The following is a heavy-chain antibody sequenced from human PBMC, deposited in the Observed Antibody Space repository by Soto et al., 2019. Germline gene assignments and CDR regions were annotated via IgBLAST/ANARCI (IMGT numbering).Heavy chain of an antibody. CDR2: IYPGDSDT. Sequence: PGDSLKISCKGSGYSFTSYLIGWVRQMPGKGLEWMGIIYPGDSDTRYSPSFQGQVTISADKSISTAYLQWSSLKASDTAMYYCASADFWSGSIPHIWGQGTLVTVSS. J-gene: IGHJ4*02. D-gene: IGHD3-3*01. CDR1: GYSFTSYL. CDR3: ASADFWSGSIPHI. V-gene: IGHV5-51*01.